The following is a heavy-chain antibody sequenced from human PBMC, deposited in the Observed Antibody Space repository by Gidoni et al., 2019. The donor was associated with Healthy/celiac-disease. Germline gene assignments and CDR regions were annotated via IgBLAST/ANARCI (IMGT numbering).Heavy chain of an antibody. D-gene: IGHD3-22*01. CDR2: IIPIFGTA. J-gene: IGHJ2*01. CDR1: GGTFSSYA. Sequence: QVQLVQSGAEVKKPGSSVKVSCKASGGTFSSYALSWVRQAPGQGLEWMGGIIPIFGTANYAQKFQGRVTITADESTSTAYMELSSLRSEDTAVYYCAREPYYYDSSGYRPERKNYWYFDLWGRGTLVTVSS. V-gene: IGHV1-69*01. CDR3: AREPYYYDSSGYRPERKNYWYFDL.